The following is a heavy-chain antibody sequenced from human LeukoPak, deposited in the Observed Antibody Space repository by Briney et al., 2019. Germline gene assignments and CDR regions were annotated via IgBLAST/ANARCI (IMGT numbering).Heavy chain of an antibody. CDR2: ISSSSSTI. V-gene: IGHV3-48*01. Sequence: GALRLSCAASGFTFSSYSMNWVRQAPGKGLEWVSYISSSSSTIYYADSVKGRFTISRDNAKNSLYLQMNSLRAEDMAVYYCARVGNSSSWYYYYYYMDVWGKGTTVTVSS. J-gene: IGHJ6*03. D-gene: IGHD6-13*01. CDR3: ARVGNSSSWYYYYYYMDV. CDR1: GFTFSSYS.